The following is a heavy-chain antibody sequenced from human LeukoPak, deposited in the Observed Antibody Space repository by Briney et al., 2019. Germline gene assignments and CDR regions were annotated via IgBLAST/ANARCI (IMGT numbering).Heavy chain of an antibody. CDR3: ARWGCSSTSCRYYYYMDV. CDR1: GYTFTSYD. J-gene: IGHJ6*03. V-gene: IGHV1-8*01. D-gene: IGHD2-2*01. Sequence: ASVKVSCNASGYTFTSYDINWVRQATGQGLEWMGWMNPNSGNTGYAQKFQGRVTMTRNTSISTAYMELSSLRSEDTAVYYCARWGCSSTSCRYYYYMDVWGKGTTVTVSS. CDR2: MNPNSGNT.